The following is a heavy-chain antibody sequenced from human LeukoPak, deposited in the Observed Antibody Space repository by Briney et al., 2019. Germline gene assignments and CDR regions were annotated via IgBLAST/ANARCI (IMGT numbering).Heavy chain of an antibody. V-gene: IGHV1-2*02. CDR2: INPNSGGT. CDR1: GYTFTGYY. J-gene: IGHJ5*02. D-gene: IGHD6-13*01. Sequence: ASVKVSCKASGYTFTGYYMHWVRQAPGQGFEWMVWINPNSGGTNYAQKFQGRVTMTRYTSISTAYMELSRLRSDDTAVYYCARGDDSSSYNWFDPWGQGTLVTVSS. CDR3: ARGDDSSSYNWFDP.